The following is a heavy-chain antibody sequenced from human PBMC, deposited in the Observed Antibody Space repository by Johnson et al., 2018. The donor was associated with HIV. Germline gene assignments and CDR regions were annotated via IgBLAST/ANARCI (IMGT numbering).Heavy chain of an antibody. CDR3: ASADFYYDPSGYLTRPRAFDI. J-gene: IGHJ3*02. CDR1: GFTFDDYG. V-gene: IGHV3-20*04. Sequence: MLLVESGGGVVRPGGSLRLSCAASGFTFDDYGMSWVRQAPGKGLEWVSGINWNGASTGYTDFAKGRFTISRDNAKNSLYVQMNGLRVEDSALYYCASADFYYDPSGYLTRPRAFDIWGQGTMVTVSS. D-gene: IGHD3-22*01. CDR2: INWNGAST.